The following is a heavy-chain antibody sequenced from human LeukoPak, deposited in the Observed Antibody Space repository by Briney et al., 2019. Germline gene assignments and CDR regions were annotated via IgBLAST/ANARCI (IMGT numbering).Heavy chain of an antibody. Sequence: RGSGPTLVNPTQTLTLTCTFSGFSLSTRGVGVGWIRQPPGKALEWLSLIYWDDDKRYSPSLKSRLPITKDTSKNQVVLTMTNMDPVDTATYYCAHSIKVTTVVYFDYWGQGTLVTVSS. CDR1: GFSLSTRGVG. V-gene: IGHV2-5*02. CDR3: AHSIKVTTVVYFDY. J-gene: IGHJ4*02. D-gene: IGHD4-23*01. CDR2: IYWDDDK.